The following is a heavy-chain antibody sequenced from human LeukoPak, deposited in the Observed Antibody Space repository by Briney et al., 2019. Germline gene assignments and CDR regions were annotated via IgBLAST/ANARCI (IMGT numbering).Heavy chain of an antibody. CDR3: AKAVNGVVARDGFDP. J-gene: IGHJ5*02. CDR2: ISSSGSTI. CDR1: GFTFSSYE. D-gene: IGHD2-15*01. V-gene: IGHV3-48*03. Sequence: RPGGSLRLSCAASGFTFSSYEMNWVRQAPGKGLEWVSYISSSGSTIYYADSVKGRFTISRDNAKNSLYLQMNSLRAEDTAVYYCAKAVNGVVARDGFDPWGQGTLVTVSS.